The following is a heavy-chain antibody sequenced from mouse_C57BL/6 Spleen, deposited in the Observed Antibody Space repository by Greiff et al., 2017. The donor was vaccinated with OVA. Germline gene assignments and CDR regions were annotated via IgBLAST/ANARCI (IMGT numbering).Heavy chain of an antibody. J-gene: IGHJ2*01. Sequence: QVQLKQPGAELVRPGTSVKLSCKASGYTFTSYWMHWVKQRPGQGLEWIGVIDPSDSYTNYNQKFKGKATLTVDTSSSTAYMQLSSLTSEDSAVYYCARTGTKYYFDYWGQGTTLTVSS. D-gene: IGHD4-1*01. CDR2: IDPSDSYT. CDR3: ARTGTKYYFDY. V-gene: IGHV1-59*01. CDR1: GYTFTSYW.